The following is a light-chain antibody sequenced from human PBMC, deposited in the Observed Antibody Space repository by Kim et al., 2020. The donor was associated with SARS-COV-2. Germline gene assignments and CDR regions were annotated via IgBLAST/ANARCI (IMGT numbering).Light chain of an antibody. CDR2: QNN. V-gene: IGLV3-1*01. J-gene: IGLJ3*02. CDR3: QALDIDWV. Sequence: SYELTQPPSLSVSPGQTATIACSGDTLWNKYVCWYQQKAGQPPVLVIYQNNKRSSGIPERYSASKSGNTAILTISGTQTMDEADYYCQALDIDWVFGGGTQLTVL. CDR1: TLWNKY.